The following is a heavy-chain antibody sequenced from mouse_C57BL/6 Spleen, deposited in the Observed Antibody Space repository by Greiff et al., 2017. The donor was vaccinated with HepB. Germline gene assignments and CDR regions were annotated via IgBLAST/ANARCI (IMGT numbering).Heavy chain of an antibody. D-gene: IGHD2-3*01. V-gene: IGHV5-17*01. J-gene: IGHJ4*01. CDR1: GFTFRDYG. CDR2: ISSGSSTI. CDR3: ARMGWLLFAMDY. Sequence: EVQVVESGGGLVKPGGSLKLSCAASGFTFRDYGMHWVRQAPEKGLEWVAYISSGSSTIYYADTVKGLFTISRDNAKNTLFLQMTSLRSEDTAMYYCARMGWLLFAMDYWGQGTSVTVSS.